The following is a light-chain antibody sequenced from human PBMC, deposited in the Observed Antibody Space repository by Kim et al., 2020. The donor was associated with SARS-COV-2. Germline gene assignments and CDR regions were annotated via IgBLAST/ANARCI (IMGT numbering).Light chain of an antibody. CDR1: SSNIGSYTY. J-gene: IGLJ3*02. CDR3: SSFTTRSTLV. CDR2: DVN. Sequence: GQSISISCTGTSSNIGSYTYVSWNQQHPGKAPKLMIYDVNKRPSGISSRFSGSKSGSTASLTISGLQAEDEADYYCSSFTTRSTLVFGGGTKVTVL. V-gene: IGLV2-14*03.